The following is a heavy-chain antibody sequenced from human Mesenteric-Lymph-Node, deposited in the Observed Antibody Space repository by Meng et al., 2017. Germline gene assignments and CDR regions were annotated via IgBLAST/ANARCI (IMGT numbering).Heavy chain of an antibody. CDR3: AREGRPTLYYFDY. J-gene: IGHJ4*02. CDR2: ISFDGRNK. Sequence: QVQLVEVGGGVVQPGRSLRLSCAASGFTFNSYAMHWVRQAPGKGLEWVTVISFDGRNKYYADSVKGRFTVSRDNSKNTLYLQMNSLRPEDTAEYFCAREGRPTLYYFDYWGQGSLVTASS. V-gene: IGHV3-30*01. D-gene: IGHD3-10*01. CDR1: GFTFNSYA.